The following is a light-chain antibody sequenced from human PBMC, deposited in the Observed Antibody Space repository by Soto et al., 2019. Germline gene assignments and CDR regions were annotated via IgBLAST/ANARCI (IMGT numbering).Light chain of an antibody. Sequence: QSVLTQPPSASGTPGQTVTISCSGSSSNIGSNYVYWYRQLPGTAPNVLIYRNDERPSGVPDRFSGSKSGSSASLAISGLRSEDEADYYCSAWDDGLSGPVFGRGTKLTVL. CDR1: SSNIGSNY. J-gene: IGLJ3*02. CDR3: SAWDDGLSGPV. CDR2: RND. V-gene: IGLV1-47*01.